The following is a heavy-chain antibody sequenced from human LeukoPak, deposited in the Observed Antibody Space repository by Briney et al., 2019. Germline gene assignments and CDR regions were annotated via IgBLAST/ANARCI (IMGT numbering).Heavy chain of an antibody. D-gene: IGHD2-2*01. J-gene: IGHJ4*02. Sequence: ASGKFSCKACEGTFISYARSGVRQAPGQGLEWMEGMIPIFGTANYAQKFQGRVTITADESTSTAYMELSSLRSEDTAVYYCATDIVAVGPTPNYRDYWGQGTLVTVSS. V-gene: IGHV1-69*13. CDR3: ATDIVAVGPTPNYRDY. CDR1: EGTFISYA. CDR2: MIPIFGTA.